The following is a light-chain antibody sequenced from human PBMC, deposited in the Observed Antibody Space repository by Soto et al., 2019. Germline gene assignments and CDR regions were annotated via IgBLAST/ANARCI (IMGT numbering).Light chain of an antibody. Sequence: EIVLTQSPATLSLSPGERATLSCRASQSVSSSLAWYQQKPGQPPRLLIHDASNRATGIPARFSGSGSGTDFTLTISSLEPADFAVYYCQQRSNWPPGVTFGPGTKVDVK. CDR3: QQRSNWPPGVT. V-gene: IGKV3-11*01. J-gene: IGKJ3*01. CDR1: QSVSSS. CDR2: DAS.